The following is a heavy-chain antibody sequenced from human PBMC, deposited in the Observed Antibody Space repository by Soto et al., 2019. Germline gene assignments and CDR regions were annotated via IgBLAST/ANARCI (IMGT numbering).Heavy chain of an antibody. CDR3: ARAGSTYSSSWSPFDP. CDR2: IYYSGST. V-gene: IGHV4-59*01. J-gene: IGHJ5*02. Sequence: SETLSLTCTVSGGSISSYYWSWIRQPPGKGLEWIGYIYYSGSTNYNPSLKSRVTISVDTSKNQFSLKLSSVTAADTAVYYCARAGSTYSSSWSPFDPWGQGTLVTVSS. D-gene: IGHD6-13*01. CDR1: GGSISSYY.